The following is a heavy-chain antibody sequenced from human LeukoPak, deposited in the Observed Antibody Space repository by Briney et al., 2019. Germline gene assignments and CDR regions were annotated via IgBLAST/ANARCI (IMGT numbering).Heavy chain of an antibody. CDR3: AKRMIRGVNHDAFDL. CDR2: VSGSGGST. V-gene: IGHV3-23*01. J-gene: IGHJ3*01. D-gene: IGHD3-10*01. Sequence: GGSLRLSCAASGFTFSRYAMSWVRQAPGKGLGWVSAVSGSGGSTYYADSVKGLFTISRDNSKNTLYLQMNSLRAEDTAVYYCAKRMIRGVNHDAFDLWGQGTMVTVSS. CDR1: GFTFSRYA.